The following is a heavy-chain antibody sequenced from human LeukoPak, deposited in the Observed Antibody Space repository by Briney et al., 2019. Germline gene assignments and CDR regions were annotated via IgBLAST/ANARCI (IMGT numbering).Heavy chain of an antibody. V-gene: IGHV4-61*02. CDR2: IYPSGST. J-gene: IGHJ4*02. CDR3: ARGEDFERYYLAY. D-gene: IGHD3-9*01. CDR1: GGSISSGSYY. Sequence: PSETLSLTCTVSGGSISSGSYYWSWIRQPAGKGLEWIGRIYPSGSTNYNPSLKSRVTMSVDTSNNQFSLKLSSVTAADMAVYYCARGEDFERYYLAYWGQGTLVTVSS.